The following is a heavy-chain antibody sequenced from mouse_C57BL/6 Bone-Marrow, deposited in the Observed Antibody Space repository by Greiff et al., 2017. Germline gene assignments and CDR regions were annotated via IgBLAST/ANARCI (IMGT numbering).Heavy chain of an antibody. CDR2: IDPNSGGT. CDR1: GYTFTSYW. Sequence: VQLQQPGAELVKPGASVKLSCKASGYTFTSYWMHWVKQRPGRGLEWIGRIDPNSGGTKYNEKFKSKATLTVDKPSSTAYMQLSSLTSEDSAVYYCARSGGLRRAWFAYWGQGTLVTVSA. J-gene: IGHJ3*01. CDR3: ARSGGLRRAWFAY. D-gene: IGHD2-4*01. V-gene: IGHV1-72*01.